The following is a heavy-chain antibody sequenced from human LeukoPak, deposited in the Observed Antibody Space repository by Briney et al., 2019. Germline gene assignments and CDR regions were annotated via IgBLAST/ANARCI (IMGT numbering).Heavy chain of an antibody. D-gene: IGHD1-26*01. J-gene: IGHJ4*02. CDR1: GFTFSSYA. CDR3: AKVISGSYYLDY. V-gene: IGHV3-23*01. CDR2: ISGSGGST. Sequence: GGSLRLSCAASGFTFSSYAMSWVRQAPGKGLEWVPAISGSGGSTYYADSVKGRFTISRDNSKNTLYLQMNSLRAEDTAVYYCAKVISGSYYLDYWGQGTLVTVSS.